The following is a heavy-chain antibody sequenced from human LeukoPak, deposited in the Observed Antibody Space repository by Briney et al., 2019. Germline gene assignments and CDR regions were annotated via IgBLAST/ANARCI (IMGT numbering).Heavy chain of an antibody. D-gene: IGHD3-22*01. CDR1: GYIFIGYY. Sequence: ASVKVSCKASGYIFIGYYMHWVRQAPGQGLEWMGWINPNSGGTNYAQKFQGRVTMTRDTSISTAYMELSRLRSDDTAVYYCARGDSSGYDAFDIWGQGTMVTVSS. J-gene: IGHJ3*02. CDR3: ARGDSSGYDAFDI. V-gene: IGHV1-2*02. CDR2: INPNSGGT.